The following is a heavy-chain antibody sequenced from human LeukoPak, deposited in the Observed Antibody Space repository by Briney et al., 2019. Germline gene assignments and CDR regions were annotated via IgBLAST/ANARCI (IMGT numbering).Heavy chain of an antibody. J-gene: IGHJ6*02. CDR2: IIPIFGTA. D-gene: IGHD3-10*01. Sequence: SVKVSCKASGGTFSSYAISWVRQAPGQGLEWMGGIIPIFGTANYAQKFHGRVTITADESTSTAYMELSSLRSEDRAVYYCARESDYYGSVNSSGMDVWGQGTTVTVSS. CDR3: ARESDYYGSVNSSGMDV. CDR1: GGTFSSYA. V-gene: IGHV1-69*01.